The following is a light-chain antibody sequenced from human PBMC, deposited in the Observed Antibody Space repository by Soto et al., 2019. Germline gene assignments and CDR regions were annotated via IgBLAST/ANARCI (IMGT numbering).Light chain of an antibody. CDR2: DAS. V-gene: IGKV1-5*01. J-gene: IGKJ5*01. CDR1: QSISNW. Sequence: DIQMTQSPSSLSASVGDRVTITCRASQSISNWLAWYQQKPGKAPKLLIYDASSLESGVPSRFSGSGSGTEFTLTISSLQPDDFATYYCQQYNSYSLITFGQGTRLEIK. CDR3: QQYNSYSLIT.